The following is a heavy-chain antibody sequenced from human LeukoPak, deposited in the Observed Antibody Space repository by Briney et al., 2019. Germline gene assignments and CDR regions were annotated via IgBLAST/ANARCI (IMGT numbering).Heavy chain of an antibody. V-gene: IGHV5-51*01. CDR2: IYPGDSDT. D-gene: IGHD5-18*01. J-gene: IGHJ4*02. Sequence: GESLKISCKGSGYSFTNYWIAWVRQMPGKGLEWMGIIYPGDSDTIYSPSFQGQVTISADKSISTAYLQWSSLKASDTTMYYCARPVDTAMVAFDYWGQGTLVTVSS. CDR1: GYSFTNYW. CDR3: ARPVDTAMVAFDY.